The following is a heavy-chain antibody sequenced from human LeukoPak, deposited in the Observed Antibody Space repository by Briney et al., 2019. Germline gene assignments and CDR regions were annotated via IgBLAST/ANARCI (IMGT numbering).Heavy chain of an antibody. CDR1: GGSMSSGDYY. D-gene: IGHD3-22*01. Sequence: SQTLSLTCTVSGGSMSSGDYYWSWIRQPPGKGLEWIGYIYYSGSTYYNPSLKSRVTISVDTSKNQFSLKLSSVTAADTAVYYCADYYDSSGYYYGEYFQHWGQGTLVTVSS. V-gene: IGHV4-30-4*01. CDR3: ADYYDSSGYYYGEYFQH. J-gene: IGHJ1*01. CDR2: IYYSGST.